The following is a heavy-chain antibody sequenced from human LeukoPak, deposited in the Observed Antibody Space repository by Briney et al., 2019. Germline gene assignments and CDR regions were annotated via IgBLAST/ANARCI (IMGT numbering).Heavy chain of an antibody. CDR1: GFTFSSYW. CDR2: IKQDGSEK. V-gene: IGHV3-7*04. Sequence: GGSLRLSCAASGFTFSSYWMSWVRQAPGKGLEWVANIKQDGSEKYYVDSVKGRFTISRDNAKNSLYLQMNSLRAEDTAVYYCARDLPYCSSTSCYYFDYWGQGTLVTVSS. D-gene: IGHD2-2*01. CDR3: ARDLPYCSSTSCYYFDY. J-gene: IGHJ4*02.